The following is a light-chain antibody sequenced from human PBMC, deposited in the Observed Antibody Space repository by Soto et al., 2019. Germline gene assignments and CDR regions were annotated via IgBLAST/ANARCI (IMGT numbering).Light chain of an antibody. V-gene: IGKV4-1*01. CDR2: WAS. CDR1: QSVLYSSNNKNY. J-gene: IGKJ4*01. CDR3: QQYYSIPVT. Sequence: DIVMTQSPDSLAVSLGERATINCESSQSVLYSSNNKNYLAWYQQRPGQPPRLLISWASTRESGVPDRFSGSGSGTDCTLTISSLQAKDVAVYYCQQYYSIPVTFGGGTKVEIK.